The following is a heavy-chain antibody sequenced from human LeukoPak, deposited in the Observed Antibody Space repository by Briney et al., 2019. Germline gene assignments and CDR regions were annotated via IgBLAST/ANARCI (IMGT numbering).Heavy chain of an antibody. CDR3: ARDLNYMDV. Sequence: PGGSLRLSCAASGFTVSSNYMSWVRQAPGEGLEGVSIIYSGGSTYYTDSVKGRFTISRDSSRNTLYLQMNSLRAEDTAVYYCARDLNYMDVWGKGTTVTVSS. CDR2: IYSGGST. V-gene: IGHV3-66*02. CDR1: GFTVSSNY. J-gene: IGHJ6*03.